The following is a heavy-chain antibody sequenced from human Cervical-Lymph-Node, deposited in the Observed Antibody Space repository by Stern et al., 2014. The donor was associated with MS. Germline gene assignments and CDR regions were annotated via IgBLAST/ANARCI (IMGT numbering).Heavy chain of an antibody. J-gene: IGHJ4*02. Sequence: VQLVESGAEVKKPGASVKVTCKTSENTFTGYYIHLVRQAPGQGLEWMGWINPNGGATNYAQRFQDRVSLTSDTSNSLAYMELDRLTSGDAAVYYCARISLGSGIDYWGQGSLVTVSS. CDR1: ENTFTGYY. V-gene: IGHV1-2*02. D-gene: IGHD1-26*01. CDR3: ARISLGSGIDY. CDR2: INPNGGAT.